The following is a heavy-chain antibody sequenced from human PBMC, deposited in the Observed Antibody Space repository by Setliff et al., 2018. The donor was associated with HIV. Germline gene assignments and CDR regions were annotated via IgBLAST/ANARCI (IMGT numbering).Heavy chain of an antibody. CDR2: INTQTGSP. J-gene: IGHJ5*02. V-gene: IGHV7-4-1*02. D-gene: IGHD3-16*01. CDR1: GYSFINYA. CDR3: ARAPYCEYGGDLNWLDP. Sequence: GASVKVSCKASGYSFINYAMNWVRQAPGQGLVWMGWINTQTGSPTYAQAFTGRFVFSVDTSVTTAYLQNSGLKADDTAVYYWARAPYCEYGGDLNWLDPWGQGTQVTVSS.